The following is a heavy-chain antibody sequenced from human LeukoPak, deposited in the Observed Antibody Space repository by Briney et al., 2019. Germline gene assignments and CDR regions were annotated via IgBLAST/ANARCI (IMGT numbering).Heavy chain of an antibody. V-gene: IGHV1-69*05. Sequence: SVKVSCKASGYTFTSYGISWVRQAPGQGLEWMGGIIPIFGTANYAQKFQGRVTITTDESTSTAYMELSSLRSEDTAVYCCARGIAAAGVNWFDPWGQGTLVTVSS. CDR1: GYTFTSYG. D-gene: IGHD6-13*01. J-gene: IGHJ5*02. CDR2: IIPIFGTA. CDR3: ARGIAAAGVNWFDP.